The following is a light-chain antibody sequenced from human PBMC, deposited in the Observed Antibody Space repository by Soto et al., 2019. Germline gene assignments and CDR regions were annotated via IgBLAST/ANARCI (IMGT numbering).Light chain of an antibody. J-gene: IGLJ1*01. CDR2: EVS. Sequence: QSVLAQPASVSGSPGQSITISCTGTSSDGGGYNYVSWYQQHPGKAPKLMIYEVSNRPSGVSNRFSGSKSGNTASLTISGLQAEDEADYYCSSYTSSSNYVFGTGTKVTVL. V-gene: IGLV2-14*01. CDR1: SSDGGGYNY. CDR3: SSYTSSSNYV.